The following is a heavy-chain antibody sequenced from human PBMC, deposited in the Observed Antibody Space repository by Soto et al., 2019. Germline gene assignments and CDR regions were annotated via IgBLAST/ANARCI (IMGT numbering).Heavy chain of an antibody. J-gene: IGHJ5*02. CDR1: GCRYTRYF. CDR2: IYPGDSET. V-gene: IGHV5-51*01. D-gene: IGHD2-2*01. Sequence: GHSPKISGTGSGCRYTRYFIGCVRQKPRKAMEWMGIIYPGDSETRYSPSFQGQVTISVDKSITTAYLQWTSLQASDTAVYYCARGYCTTTICDPWFDPWGQGTLVTVSS. CDR3: ARGYCTTTICDPWFDP.